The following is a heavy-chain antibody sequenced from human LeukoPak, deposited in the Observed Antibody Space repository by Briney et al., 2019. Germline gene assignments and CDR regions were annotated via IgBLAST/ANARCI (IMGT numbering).Heavy chain of an antibody. D-gene: IGHD3-9*01. CDR3: TRDLMDYDVSTGLHNYYMDV. Sequence: PGGSLRLSCAASGFTFSSYSMNWVRQAPGKGLEWVSYISSSSSTIYYADSVKGRFTISRDNAKNSLYLQMNSLRAEDTAVYYCTRDLMDYDVSTGLHNYYMDVWGQGPTVTVPS. J-gene: IGHJ6*02. CDR2: ISSSSSTI. V-gene: IGHV3-48*04. CDR1: GFTFSSYS.